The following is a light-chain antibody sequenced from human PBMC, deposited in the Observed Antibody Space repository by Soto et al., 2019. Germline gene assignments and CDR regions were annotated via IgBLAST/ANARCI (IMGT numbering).Light chain of an antibody. CDR3: LQDINYPWT. J-gene: IGKJ1*01. Sequence: DIQFTKSPSSLAASVAERVTIICRASQGINRFLAWYKQAPGKAPNLLSYGASTLQNGVPSRFRGSGSGTEFTLAISSLKPEDSETYYCLQDINYPWTFGQGTKVDI. CDR1: QGINRF. CDR2: GAS. V-gene: IGKV1-9*01.